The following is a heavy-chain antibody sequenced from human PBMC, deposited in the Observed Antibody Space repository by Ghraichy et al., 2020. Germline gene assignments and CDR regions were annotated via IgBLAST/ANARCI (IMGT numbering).Heavy chain of an antibody. D-gene: IGHD6-6*01. Sequence: SETLSLTCTVSGGSISSSSYYWGWIRQPPGKGLEWIGSIYYSGSTYYNPSLKSRVTISVDTSKNQFSLKLSSVTAADTAVYYCARHLEYRVDYWGQGTLVTVSS. V-gene: IGHV4-39*01. J-gene: IGHJ4*02. CDR1: GGSISSSSYY. CDR2: IYYSGST. CDR3: ARHLEYRVDY.